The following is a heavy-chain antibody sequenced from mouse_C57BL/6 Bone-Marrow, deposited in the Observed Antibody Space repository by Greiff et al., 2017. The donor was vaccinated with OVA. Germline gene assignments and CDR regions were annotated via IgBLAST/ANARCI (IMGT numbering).Heavy chain of an antibody. V-gene: IGHV1-81*01. D-gene: IGHD2-3*01. CDR3: ARSKGYDGYFWYFDV. J-gene: IGHJ1*03. Sequence: VQLQESGAELARPGASVKLSCKASGYTFTSYGISWVKQRTGQGLEWIGEIYPRSGNTYYNEKFKGKATLPADKSSSTAYMELRSLTSEDSAVYFCARSKGYDGYFWYFDVWGTGTTVTVSS. CDR2: IYPRSGNT. CDR1: GYTFTSYG.